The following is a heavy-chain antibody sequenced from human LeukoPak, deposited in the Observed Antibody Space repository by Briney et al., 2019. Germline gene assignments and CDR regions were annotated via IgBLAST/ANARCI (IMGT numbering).Heavy chain of an antibody. CDR3: ARDSGPYYYDSSGTLVFRYYGMDV. V-gene: IGHV3-30*03. Sequence: GGSLRLSCAASGFTFSSYGMHWVRRAPGKGLEWVAVISYDGSNKYYADSVKGRFTISRDNSKNTLYLQMNSLRAEDTAVYYCARDSGPYYYDSSGTLVFRYYGMDVWGQGTTVTVSS. CDR2: ISYDGSNK. D-gene: IGHD3-22*01. CDR1: GFTFSSYG. J-gene: IGHJ6*02.